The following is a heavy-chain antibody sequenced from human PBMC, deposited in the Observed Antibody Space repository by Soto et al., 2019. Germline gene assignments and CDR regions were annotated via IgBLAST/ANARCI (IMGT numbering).Heavy chain of an antibody. CDR3: ARLPSVLPVVDM. CDR1: GGPFSNYA. CDR2: IIPISGTT. V-gene: IGHV1-69*01. J-gene: IGHJ3*02. Sequence: QVHLVQSGAEVKKPGSSVKVSCQASGGPFSNYALSWVRQAPGHGLEWMGGIIPISGTTDYAQKFQARVTITADESTNTAYMELISLRADDTAVYYCARLPSVLPVVDMWGQGTLVTVSS.